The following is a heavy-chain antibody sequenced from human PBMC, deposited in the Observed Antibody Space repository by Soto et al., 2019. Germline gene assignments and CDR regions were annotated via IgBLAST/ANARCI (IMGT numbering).Heavy chain of an antibody. J-gene: IGHJ6*02. D-gene: IGHD2-8*02. CDR2: ITNNSDII. CDR3: ARVDCTGNNCRPYAYYPMDV. V-gene: IGHV3-48*01. CDR1: GFTFSSFH. Sequence: TGGSLRLSCAASGFTFSSFHMNWVRQAPGRGLEWVAYITNNSDIIYYADSMKGRFTISRDNAKNSLYLQMNSLRAEDTAVYYCARVDCTGNNCRPYAYYPMDVWGPGTTVTVSS.